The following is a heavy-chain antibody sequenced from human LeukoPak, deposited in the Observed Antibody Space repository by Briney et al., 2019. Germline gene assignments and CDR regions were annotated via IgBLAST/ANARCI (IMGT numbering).Heavy chain of an antibody. V-gene: IGHV1-2*02. CDR2: INPNSGGT. J-gene: IGHJ4*02. Sequence: ASLKVSCKASGYTFTDNHMHWVRQAPGQGLEWMGWINPNSGGTNYAQNFQGRVTMTRDTFISTVYMELSRLRSDATAVYYCARAFSSSWYGPGDCWGQGTLVTVSS. D-gene: IGHD6-13*01. CDR1: GYTFTDNH. CDR3: ARAFSSSWYGPGDC.